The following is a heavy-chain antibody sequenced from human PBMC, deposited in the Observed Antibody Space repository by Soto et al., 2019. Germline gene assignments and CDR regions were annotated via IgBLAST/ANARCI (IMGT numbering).Heavy chain of an antibody. CDR1: GFAFTSYG. V-gene: IGHV1-3*01. D-gene: IGHD2-8*02. CDR3: ARKIFCSRWCDNAMDV. Sequence: QVHLVQSGAEVKKPGASVKVSCKTSGFAFTSYGVHWVRQAPGQRLEWMGWINAGNGNTKYSQTFQGRVTITRDTSASTAYMELGSLRSEDTAVYYCARKIFCSRWCDNAMDVWGQGTTVTVSS. J-gene: IGHJ6*02. CDR2: INAGNGNT.